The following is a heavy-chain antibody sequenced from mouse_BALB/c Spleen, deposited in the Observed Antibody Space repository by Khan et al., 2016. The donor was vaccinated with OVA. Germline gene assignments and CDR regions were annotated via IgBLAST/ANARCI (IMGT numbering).Heavy chain of an antibody. J-gene: IGHJ3*01. CDR3: ARSGYGNPFAY. V-gene: IGHV1S81*02. D-gene: IGHD2-1*01. CDR1: GYTFTSYY. Sequence: VQLQQPGAELVKPGTSVKISCKASGYTFTSYYMYWVKQRPGQGLEWIGGINPNNGDSNFNEKFKSKATLTVDKSSSTAYMQLGILTSEGSAVYYCARSGYGNPFAYWGQGTLVTVSA. CDR2: INPNNGDS.